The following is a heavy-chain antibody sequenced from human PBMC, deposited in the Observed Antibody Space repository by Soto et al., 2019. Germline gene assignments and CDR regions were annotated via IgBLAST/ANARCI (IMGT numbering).Heavy chain of an antibody. J-gene: IGHJ5*02. CDR2: INQDGSDQ. CDR3: ATSMRHTLNP. V-gene: IGHV3-7*01. Sequence: EVQVVESGGGLVQPGGSLRLSCAASGFTFSSHWMTWVRQVPGKGLEWVANINQDGSDQYYVDSVKGRFTISRDNAKNSLSLHMNSRRVDDTAVYYCATSMRHTLNPWGQGTLVTVSS. D-gene: IGHD2-8*01. CDR1: GFTFSSHW.